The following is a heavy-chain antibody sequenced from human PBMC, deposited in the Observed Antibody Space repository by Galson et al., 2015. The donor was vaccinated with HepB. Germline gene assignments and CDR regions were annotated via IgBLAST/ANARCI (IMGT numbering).Heavy chain of an antibody. CDR2: ISYDGSNK. D-gene: IGHD2-2*01. CDR3: ANAGSSTSPYYYYYYMDV. Sequence: SLRLSCAASGFTFSSYGMHWVRQAPGQGLEWVAVISYDGSNKYYADSVKGRFTITTDNSKNTLYLQMNSLRAEDTAVYYCANAGSSTSPYYYYYYMDVWGKGTTVTVSS. CDR1: GFTFSSYG. V-gene: IGHV3-30*18. J-gene: IGHJ6*03.